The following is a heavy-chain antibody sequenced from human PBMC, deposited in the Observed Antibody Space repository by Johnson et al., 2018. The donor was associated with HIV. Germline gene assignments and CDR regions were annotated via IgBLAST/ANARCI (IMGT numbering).Heavy chain of an antibody. D-gene: IGHD2-15*01. V-gene: IGHV3-20*04. CDR2: INWNGGST. J-gene: IGHJ3*02. Sequence: VQLVESGGGVAQPGRSLRLSCAASGFTFDDYGMSWVRQAPGKGLEWVSGINWNGGSTGYADAVKGRFTISRENAKNSLYLQMKSLRAEDTALYYCARGVVPDPFDIWGQGTMVTVSS. CDR1: GFTFDDYG. CDR3: ARGVVPDPFDI.